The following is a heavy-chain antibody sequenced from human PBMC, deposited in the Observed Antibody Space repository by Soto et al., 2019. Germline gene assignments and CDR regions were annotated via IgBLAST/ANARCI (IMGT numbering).Heavy chain of an antibody. CDR3: GSVCRRNYRYDWFYA. Sequence: PSETLSLTCGVSGGTIRSPDWWTWVRQPPGKGLEWIGEIFQSGSTNYTPSLESRVTISVDKSKNQFSLTLTSVTAADTAVYDCGSVCRRNYRYDWFYALRQGSLITV. CDR1: GGTIRSPDW. CDR2: IFQSGST. V-gene: IGHV4-4*02. J-gene: IGHJ5*02. D-gene: IGHD5-18*01.